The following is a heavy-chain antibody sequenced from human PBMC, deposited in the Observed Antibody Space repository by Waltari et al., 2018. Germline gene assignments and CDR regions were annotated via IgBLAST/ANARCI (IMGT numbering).Heavy chain of an antibody. CDR2: VDPGAADT. D-gene: IGHD1-26*01. V-gene: IGHV5-51*01. CDR3: AGLTTYSAVRAFDI. Sequence: EVQLVQSGAEVKKPGESLKISCKGSGYSFTSYWIGWVRQLPGKGLEWMGIVDPGAADTRYSPSFQGQVTISADKSISTAYLQWSSLKASDTAMYYCAGLTTYSAVRAFDIWGQGTMVTVSS. J-gene: IGHJ3*02. CDR1: GYSFTSYW.